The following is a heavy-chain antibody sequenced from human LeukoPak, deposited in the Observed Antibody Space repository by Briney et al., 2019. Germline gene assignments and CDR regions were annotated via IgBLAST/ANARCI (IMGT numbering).Heavy chain of an antibody. CDR2: INPNNGDT. CDR1: GYTFTGYY. CDR3: TRGGFDY. J-gene: IGHJ4*02. Sequence: ASVKVSCKASGYTFTGYYVHWVRQAPGQGLEWMGRINPNNGDTNDAQRFQGRVIMTWATSISTAYMELSSLRSDDTAVYYCTRGGFDYWGQGTLVTVSS. V-gene: IGHV1-2*06.